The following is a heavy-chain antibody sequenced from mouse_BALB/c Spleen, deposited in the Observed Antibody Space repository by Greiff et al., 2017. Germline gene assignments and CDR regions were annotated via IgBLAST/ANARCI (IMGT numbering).Heavy chain of an antibody. CDR2: ISSGGSYT. CDR1: GFTFSSYA. J-gene: IGHJ4*01. Sequence: EVQGVESGGGLVKPGGSLKLSCAASGFTFSSYAMSWVRQSPEKRLEWVAEISSGGSYTYYPDTVTGRFTISRDNAKNTLYLEMSSLRSEDTAMYYCARDGVLRSRGAMDYWGQGTSVTVSS. V-gene: IGHV5-9-4*01. D-gene: IGHD1-1*01. CDR3: ARDGVLRSRGAMDY.